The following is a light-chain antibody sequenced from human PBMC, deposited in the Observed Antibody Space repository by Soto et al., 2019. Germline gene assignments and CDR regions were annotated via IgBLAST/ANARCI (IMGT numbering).Light chain of an antibody. CDR1: SRTLGSFNL. V-gene: IGLV2-23*01. CDR3: CSFASSTV. Sequence: QSALTQPASVSRSPGQSITISCTGTSRTLGSFNLVSWYQHHPDKAPKLILYEGFKRPSGVSNRFSGSNSANTASLTISGLQPEDEADYYCCSFASSTVFGTGTKVTVL. J-gene: IGLJ1*01. CDR2: EGF.